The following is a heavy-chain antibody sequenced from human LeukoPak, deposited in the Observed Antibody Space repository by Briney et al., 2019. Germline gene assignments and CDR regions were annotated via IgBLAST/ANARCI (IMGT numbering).Heavy chain of an antibody. CDR3: ARARYYYDSSGYYYQDAFDI. V-gene: IGHV4-34*01. CDR2: INHSGST. J-gene: IGHJ3*02. D-gene: IGHD3-22*01. Sequence: SETLSLTCDVYGGSFSNYYWSWIRQPPGKGLEWIGEINHSGSTNYNPSLKSRVTISVDTSKNQFSLKLSSVTAADTAVYYCARARYYYDSSGYYYQDAFDIWGQGTMVTVSS. CDR1: GGSFSNYY.